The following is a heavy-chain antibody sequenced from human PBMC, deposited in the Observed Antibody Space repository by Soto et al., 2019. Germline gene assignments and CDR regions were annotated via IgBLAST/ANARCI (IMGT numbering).Heavy chain of an antibody. CDR1: GYTFTSYA. J-gene: IGHJ5*02. V-gene: IGHV1-3*01. Sequence: GASVKVSCKASGYTFTSYAMHWVRQAPGQRLEWMGWINAGNGNTKYSQKFQGRVTITRDTSASTAYMELSSLRSEDTAVYYCAREVRFLEWFPGTNWFDPWGQGTLVTVSS. CDR3: AREVRFLEWFPGTNWFDP. D-gene: IGHD3-3*01. CDR2: INAGNGNT.